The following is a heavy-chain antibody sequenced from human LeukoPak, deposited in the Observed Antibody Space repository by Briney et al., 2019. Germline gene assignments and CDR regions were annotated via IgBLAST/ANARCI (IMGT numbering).Heavy chain of an antibody. D-gene: IGHD6-19*01. CDR3: ARDLGRAVAGAFDY. Sequence: SETLSLTCAVYGGSFSGYYWSWIRQPPGKGMEWIGEINHSGSTNYNPSLKSRVTISVDTSKNQFSLKLSSVTAADTAVYYCARDLGRAVAGAFDYWGQGTLATVSS. CDR1: GGSFSGYY. J-gene: IGHJ4*02. CDR2: INHSGST. V-gene: IGHV4-34*01.